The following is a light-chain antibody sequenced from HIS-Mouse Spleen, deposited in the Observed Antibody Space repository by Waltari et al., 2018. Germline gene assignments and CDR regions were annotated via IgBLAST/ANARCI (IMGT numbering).Light chain of an antibody. CDR3: CSYAGSYTWV. V-gene: IGLV2-11*01. J-gene: IGLJ3*02. CDR2: DVS. CDR1: SSDVGGYNH. Sequence: QSALTQPRPVSGSPGQSVTISCTGTSSDVGGYNHVPWYQQHPGKAPNLMIYDVSKRPSGVPDRFSGSKSGNTATLTISGLQAEDEADYYCCSYAGSYTWVFGGGTKLTVL.